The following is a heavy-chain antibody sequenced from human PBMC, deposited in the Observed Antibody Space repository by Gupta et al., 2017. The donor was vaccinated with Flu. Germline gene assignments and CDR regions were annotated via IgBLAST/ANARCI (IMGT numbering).Heavy chain of an antibody. V-gene: IGHV3-23*01. Sequence: EVQLLESGGGVVQPGESLRLSCVVSGLTFSDSAMNWVRQAPGKGLEWLSTVVAGGDRTYYADSVMGRCTISRDNSKNTIYLQMNSLTGDDTAVYYCAKDRSGNPAIDYWGQGALVTVSA. CDR1: GLTFSDSA. CDR2: VVAGGDRT. CDR3: AKDRSGNPAIDY. J-gene: IGHJ4*02. D-gene: IGHD6-13*01.